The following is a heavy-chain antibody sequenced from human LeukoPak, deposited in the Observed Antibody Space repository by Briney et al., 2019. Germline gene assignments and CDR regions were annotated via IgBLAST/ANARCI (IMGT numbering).Heavy chain of an antibody. V-gene: IGHV6-1*01. Sequence: SQTLSLTCAISGDSVSSNSAAWNWIGQSPSRGLEWLGRTYYRSKWYNDYAVSVKSRITINPDTSKNQFSLQLSSVTPEDTAVYYCARAAGRLRRITGTNRHYYYYYGMDVWGQGTTVTVSS. D-gene: IGHD1/OR15-1a*01. CDR2: TYYRSKWYN. CDR3: ARAAGRLRRITGTNRHYYYYYGMDV. CDR1: GDSVSSNSAA. J-gene: IGHJ6*02.